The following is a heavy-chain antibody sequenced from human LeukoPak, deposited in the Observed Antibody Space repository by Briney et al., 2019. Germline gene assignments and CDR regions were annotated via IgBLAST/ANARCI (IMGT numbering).Heavy chain of an antibody. CDR1: GGSISNYY. J-gene: IGHJ4*02. Sequence: MASETLSLTCIVSGGSISNYYWSWIRQPAGKGLEWIGRIYPSGSSNYSPSLKSRVTMSVDTSKNQFSLRLNSVTAADTAVYYCARVLRLEQYFDYWGQGTLVTVSS. CDR3: ARVLRLEQYFDY. CDR2: IYPSGSS. D-gene: IGHD1/OR15-1a*01. V-gene: IGHV4-4*07.